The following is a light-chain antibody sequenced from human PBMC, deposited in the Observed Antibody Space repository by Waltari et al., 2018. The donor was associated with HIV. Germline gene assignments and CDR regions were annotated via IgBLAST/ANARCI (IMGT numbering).Light chain of an antibody. Sequence: QSALTQPASVSGSPGQSITTSCTGTNSDVGSYNLFSWYQQHPGKAPKLMIYEVSKGLSGNSNRVSGSKSANTASLTISALQADDEADDYCCSYAGSRVFGGGTKLTVL. CDR2: EVS. CDR3: CSYAGSRV. J-gene: IGLJ3*02. CDR1: NSDVGSYNL. V-gene: IGLV2-23*02.